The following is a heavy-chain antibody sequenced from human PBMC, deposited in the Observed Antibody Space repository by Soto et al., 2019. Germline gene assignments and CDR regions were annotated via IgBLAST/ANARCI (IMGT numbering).Heavy chain of an antibody. Sequence: PSETLSLTCPVSGGSINSYYWSWIRQPPGKGLEWIGYIFYSGGTSYNPSLKSRVTISVDTSKNQFSLKLSSVTAADTAVYYCARLRPLITMVRGVIPGNYFDYWGQGTLVTVSS. J-gene: IGHJ4*02. CDR2: IFYSGGT. V-gene: IGHV4-59*12. CDR3: ARLRPLITMVRGVIPGNYFDY. D-gene: IGHD3-10*01. CDR1: GGSINSYY.